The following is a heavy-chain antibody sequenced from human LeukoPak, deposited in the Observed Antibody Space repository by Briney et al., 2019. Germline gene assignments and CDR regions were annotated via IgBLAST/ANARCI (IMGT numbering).Heavy chain of an antibody. V-gene: IGHV4-59*02. CDR1: GGSVNGYY. D-gene: IGHD1-26*01. Sequence: SETLSLTCTVSGGSVNGYYWSWIRQPPGKGLEWIGYIYYSGSTNYNPSLKSRVTISLDTSKNQFSLKLSSVTAADTAVYYCARAGSYYYVDYWGRGTLVTVSS. J-gene: IGHJ4*02. CDR2: IYYSGST. CDR3: ARAGSYYYVDY.